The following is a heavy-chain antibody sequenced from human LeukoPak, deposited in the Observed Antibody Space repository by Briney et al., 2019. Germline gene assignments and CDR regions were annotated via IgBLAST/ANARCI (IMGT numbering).Heavy chain of an antibody. Sequence: GESLKISFQGSGYTFTSYWSGGVRQMPGKGLEWLGIIYPGDSDTRYSPSFQGQLTISADKSISTAYLQWSSLKASDTAMYYCARRMYGSGSFYFDYWGQGALVTVSS. V-gene: IGHV5-51*01. CDR2: IYPGDSDT. J-gene: IGHJ4*02. D-gene: IGHD3-10*01. CDR3: ARRMYGSGSFYFDY. CDR1: GYTFTSYW.